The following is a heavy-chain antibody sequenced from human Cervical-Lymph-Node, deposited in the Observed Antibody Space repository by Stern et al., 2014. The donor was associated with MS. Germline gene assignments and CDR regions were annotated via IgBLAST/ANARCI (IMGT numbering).Heavy chain of an antibody. CDR1: GFSISASGMC. J-gene: IGHJ3*02. V-gene: IGHV2-70*15. CDR2: IDWDDDK. Sequence: QIPLKESGPALVKPTQTLTLTCNLSGFSISASGMCGSWIRQPPGKALEWLARIDWDDDKYYSTPLKTRLTISKDTAKNQVVLTMTNMDPVDTATYFCARIPRTHDAFDIWGQGTMVTVSS. CDR3: ARIPRTHDAFDI.